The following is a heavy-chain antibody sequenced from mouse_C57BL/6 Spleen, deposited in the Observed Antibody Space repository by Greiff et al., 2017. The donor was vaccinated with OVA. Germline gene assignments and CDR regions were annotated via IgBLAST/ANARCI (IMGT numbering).Heavy chain of an antibody. CDR2: IYPRDGST. CDR3: ARGDYDYDGGFAY. CDR1: GYTFTDHT. V-gene: IGHV1-78*01. J-gene: IGHJ3*01. D-gene: IGHD2-4*01. Sequence: VKLQESDAELVKPGASVKISCKVSGYTFTDHTIHWMKQRPEQGLEWIGYIYPRDGSTKYNEKFKGKATLTADKSSSTAYMQLNSLTSEDSAVYFCARGDYDYDGGFAYWGQGTLVTVSA.